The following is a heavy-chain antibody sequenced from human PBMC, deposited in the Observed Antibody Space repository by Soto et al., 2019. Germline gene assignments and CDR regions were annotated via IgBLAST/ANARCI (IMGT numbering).Heavy chain of an antibody. CDR3: ARRGGYYDILTGYPDNVAFDI. J-gene: IGHJ3*02. CDR2: IYHSGST. CDR1: GGSISSSNW. V-gene: IGHV4-4*02. Sequence: QVQLQESGPGLVKPSGTLSLTCAVSGGSISSSNWWSWVRQPPGKGLEWIGEIYHSGSTNYNPSLKSRVTISVDKSKNQFSLKLSSVTAADTAVYDCARRGGYYDILTGYPDNVAFDIWGQGTMVTVSS. D-gene: IGHD3-9*01.